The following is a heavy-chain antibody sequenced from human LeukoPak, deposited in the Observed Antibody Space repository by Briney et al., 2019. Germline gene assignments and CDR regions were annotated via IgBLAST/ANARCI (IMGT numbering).Heavy chain of an antibody. Sequence: PSETLSLTCTVSGGSISSYYWSWIRQPPGKGLEWIGYIYYSGSTNYNPSLKSRVTISVDTSKNQFSLKLSSVTAADTAVYYCARGIEGVLNSYYFDYWGQETLVTVSS. CDR3: ARGIEGVLNSYYFDY. J-gene: IGHJ4*02. CDR1: GGSISSYY. CDR2: IYYSGST. D-gene: IGHD2/OR15-2a*01. V-gene: IGHV4-59*08.